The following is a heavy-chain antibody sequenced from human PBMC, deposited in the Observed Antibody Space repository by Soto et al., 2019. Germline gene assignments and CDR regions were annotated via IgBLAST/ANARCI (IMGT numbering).Heavy chain of an antibody. CDR3: ARGISGPHYYDSSGYYYSDAFDI. Sequence: PGGSMRLSCAASGFTFNSYDMHWVRQATGKGLEWVSAIGTAGDTYYPGSVKGRFTISRENAKNSLYLQMNSLRAEDTAVYYCARGISGPHYYDSSGYYYSDAFDIWGQGTMVTVSS. CDR1: GFTFNSYD. CDR2: IGTAGDT. D-gene: IGHD3-22*01. V-gene: IGHV3-13*01. J-gene: IGHJ3*02.